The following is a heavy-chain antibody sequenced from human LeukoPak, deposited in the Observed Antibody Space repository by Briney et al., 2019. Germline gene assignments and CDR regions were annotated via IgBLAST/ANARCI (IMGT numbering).Heavy chain of an antibody. CDR3: AKNRWGSVATPDS. J-gene: IGHJ4*02. D-gene: IGHD5-12*01. CDR2: IRYDGSNT. CDR1: GFTFSSYA. V-gene: IGHV3-30*02. Sequence: GRSLRLSCAASGFTFSSYAIHWVRLAPGKGLEWVTFIRYDGSNTYAESVKGRFTISRDNSKNTVYLQMNSLAIEDTAIYYCAKNRWGSVATPDSWGQGTVVTVSS.